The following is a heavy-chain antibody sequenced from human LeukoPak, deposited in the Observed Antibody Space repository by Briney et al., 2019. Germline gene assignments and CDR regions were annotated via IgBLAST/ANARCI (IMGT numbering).Heavy chain of an antibody. CDR3: AKGKWLTSPFDY. CDR1: GFTFDDYA. D-gene: IGHD3-22*01. CDR2: ISWNSGSI. V-gene: IGHV3-9*01. J-gene: IGHJ4*02. Sequence: PGWSLRLSCAASGFTFDDYAMHWVRQAPGKGLEWVSGISWNSGSIGYADSVKGRFTISRDNAKYSLYLQMNSLRTEDTALYYCAKGKWLTSPFDYWGQGTLVTVSS.